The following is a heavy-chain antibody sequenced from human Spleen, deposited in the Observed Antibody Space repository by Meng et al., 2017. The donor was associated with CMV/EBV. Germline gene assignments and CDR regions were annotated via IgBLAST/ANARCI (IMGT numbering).Heavy chain of an antibody. CDR2: ISGSGDKT. J-gene: IGHJ6*02. D-gene: IGHD3-3*01. V-gene: IGHV3-23*01. CDR1: GFTFGSYA. Sequence: GESLKISCAASGFTFGSYAMSWVRQAPGKGLEWVSAISGSGDKTYFADSVKGRFTVSRDNAKNTLFLQMNSLRVEDTAVYYCVPHDFPMDVWGQGTTVTVSS. CDR3: VPHDFPMDV.